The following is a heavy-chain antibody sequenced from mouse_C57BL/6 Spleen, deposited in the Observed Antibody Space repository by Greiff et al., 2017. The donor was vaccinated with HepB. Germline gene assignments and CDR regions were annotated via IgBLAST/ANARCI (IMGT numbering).Heavy chain of an antibody. J-gene: IGHJ3*01. CDR2: ISYDGSN. D-gene: IGHD2-12*01. V-gene: IGHV3-6*01. CDR1: GYSITSGYY. CDR3: ATDYDGFAY. Sequence: DVQLQESGPGLVKPSQSLSLTCSVTGYSITSGYYWNWIRQFPGNKLEWMGYISYDGSNNYNPSLKNRISITRDTSKNQFFLKLNSVTTEDTATYYCATDYDGFAYWGQGTLVTVSA.